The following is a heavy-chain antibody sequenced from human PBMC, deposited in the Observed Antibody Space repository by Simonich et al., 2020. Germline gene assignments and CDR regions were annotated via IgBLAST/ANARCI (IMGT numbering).Heavy chain of an antibody. CDR3: ARDYSNYDAFDI. Sequence: EVQLVESGGGLVQPGGSLRLSCAASGFTFSRYWLHCVRQAPGKGLVCVSRSNRDGSSTSYANSVKGRFTISRDNAKNTLYLQMNSLRAEDTAVYYCARDYSNYDAFDIWGQGTMVTVSS. D-gene: IGHD4-4*01. V-gene: IGHV3-74*01. CDR1: GFTFSRYW. CDR2: SNRDGSST. J-gene: IGHJ3*02.